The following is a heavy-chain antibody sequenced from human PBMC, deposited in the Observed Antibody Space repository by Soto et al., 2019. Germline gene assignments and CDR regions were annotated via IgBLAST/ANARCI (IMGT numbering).Heavy chain of an antibody. CDR1: GYTFTSYA. CDR2: INAGNGNT. Sequence: QVQLVQSGAEVKKPGASVKVSCKASGYTFTSYAMHWVRQAPGQRLEWMGWINAGNGNTKYSQKFQGRVTITRDTSASTAYMEMSSLRSEDTAVYYCARRGSSWQPDYWGQGTLVTVSS. J-gene: IGHJ4*02. V-gene: IGHV1-3*01. D-gene: IGHD6-13*01. CDR3: ARRGSSWQPDY.